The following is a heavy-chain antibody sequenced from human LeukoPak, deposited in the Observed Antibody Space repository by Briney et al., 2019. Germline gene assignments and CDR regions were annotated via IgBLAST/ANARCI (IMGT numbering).Heavy chain of an antibody. Sequence: GASVKVSCKAYGYTFTGYYMHWVRQAPGQGLEWMGWINPNSGGTNYAQKFQGRVTMTRDTSISTAYMELSRLRSDDTAVYYCARYPYMGFMEYYFDYWGQGTLVTVSS. V-gene: IGHV1-2*02. CDR3: ARYPYMGFMEYYFDY. CDR2: INPNSGGT. D-gene: IGHD3-16*01. J-gene: IGHJ4*02. CDR1: GYTFTGYY.